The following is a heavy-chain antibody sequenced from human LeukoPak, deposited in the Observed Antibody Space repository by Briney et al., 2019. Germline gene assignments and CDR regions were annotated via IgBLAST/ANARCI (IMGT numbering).Heavy chain of an antibody. D-gene: IGHD4-17*01. V-gene: IGHV1-18*01. CDR3: ARDLPASRFYGDYAGLDY. Sequence: ASVKVSCKASGYTFTSYGISWVRQAPGQGLEWMGWISAYNGNTNYAQKLQGRVTMTTDTSTSTAYMELRSLRSDDTAVYYCARDLPASRFYGDYAGLDYWGQGALVTVSS. CDR2: ISAYNGNT. J-gene: IGHJ4*02. CDR1: GYTFTSYG.